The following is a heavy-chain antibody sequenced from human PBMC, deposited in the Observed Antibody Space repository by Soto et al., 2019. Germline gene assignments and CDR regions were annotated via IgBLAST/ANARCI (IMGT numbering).Heavy chain of an antibody. CDR3: AREGEQQRGV. CDR1: GDSVSSHSAA. J-gene: IGHJ4*02. Sequence: SQTLSLTCAISGDSVSSHSAAWNWIRHSPSRGLDGLGRTYYRSKRYNDYAVSVKSRIPINPDTSKNQFSLQLNSVTPEDTAVYSCAREGEQQRGVWSQGTLVTVSS. V-gene: IGHV6-1*01. D-gene: IGHD6-13*01. CDR2: TYYRSKRYN.